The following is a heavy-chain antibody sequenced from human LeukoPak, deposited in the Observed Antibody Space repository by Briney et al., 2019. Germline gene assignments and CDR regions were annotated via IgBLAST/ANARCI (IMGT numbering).Heavy chain of an antibody. Sequence: GGSLRFSCAASGFTFSTYGMSWVRQAPGKGLEWVSLISGSGDSTYYADSVKGRFTISRDNSKNSLYLQMNSLRAEDTAVYYCAAFGVVMADYWGQGTLVTVSS. V-gene: IGHV3-23*01. CDR1: GFTFSTYG. D-gene: IGHD3-3*01. J-gene: IGHJ4*02. CDR2: ISGSGDST. CDR3: AAFGVVMADY.